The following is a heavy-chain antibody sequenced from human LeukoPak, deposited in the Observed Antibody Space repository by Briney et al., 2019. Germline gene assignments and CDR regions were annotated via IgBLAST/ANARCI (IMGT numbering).Heavy chain of an antibody. Sequence: SETLSLTCAVYGESFSGYFWNWIRQPPGKGLEWIGEINHSGSTSNHNPSLKSRVTMSVDTSKNQFSLKLNSVTAADTAVYYCARVGDYALKDWGQGTLVTVSS. D-gene: IGHD3-16*01. V-gene: IGHV4-34*01. CDR2: INHSGSTS. CDR3: ARVGDYALKD. J-gene: IGHJ4*02. CDR1: GESFSGYF.